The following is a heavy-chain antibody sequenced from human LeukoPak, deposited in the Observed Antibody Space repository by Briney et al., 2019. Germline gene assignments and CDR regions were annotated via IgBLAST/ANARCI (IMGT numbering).Heavy chain of an antibody. V-gene: IGHV4-34*01. CDR3: ARGHIAMEQGVIDY. CDR2: INHSGST. D-gene: IGHD5-18*01. J-gene: IGHJ4*02. CDR1: GGSFSGYY. Sequence: PSETLSLTCAVYGGSFSGYYWSWIRQPPGKGLEWIGEINHSGSTNYNPSLKSRVTISVDTSKNQFSLKLSSVTAADTAVYYCARGHIAMEQGVIDYRGQGTLVTVSS.